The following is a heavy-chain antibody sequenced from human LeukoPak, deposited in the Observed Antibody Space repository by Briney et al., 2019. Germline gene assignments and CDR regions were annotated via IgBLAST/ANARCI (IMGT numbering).Heavy chain of an antibody. D-gene: IGHD6-13*01. CDR1: GYTFTSYY. CDR3: GRAGYSSSWPPYYYYGTDV. J-gene: IGHJ6*02. CDR2: INPSGGST. Sequence: ASVKVSCKASGYTFTSYYMHRVRQAPGQGLEWMGIINPSGGSTSYAQKFQGRVTMTTDTSTTTVYMELSSLRSEDTAVYYCGRAGYSSSWPPYYYYGTDVWGQGTTVTVSS. V-gene: IGHV1-46*01.